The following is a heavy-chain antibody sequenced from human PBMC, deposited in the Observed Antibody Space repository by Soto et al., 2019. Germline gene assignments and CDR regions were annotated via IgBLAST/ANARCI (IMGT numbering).Heavy chain of an antibody. CDR2: ITASGDNT. Sequence: HPGGSLRFSCAVSGFTFSTYAMSWVRQAPGKGLEWVSAITASGDNTYYADAVKGRFTISRDNSKNTVFLQMNSLRAEDTAVYYCAKLDYWGRGTLVTVSS. J-gene: IGHJ4*02. CDR1: GFTFSTYA. CDR3: AKLDY. V-gene: IGHV3-23*01.